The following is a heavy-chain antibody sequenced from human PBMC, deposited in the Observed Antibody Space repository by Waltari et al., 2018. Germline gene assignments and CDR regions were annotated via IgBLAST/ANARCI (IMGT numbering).Heavy chain of an antibody. CDR1: GGSFSGYY. CDR2: INHSGST. Sequence: QVQLQQWGAGLLKPSETLSLTCAVYGGSFSGYYWSWIRQPPGKGLEWIGEINHSGSTNYNPSLKSRVTISVDTSKNQFSLKLSSVTAADTAVYYCARASPTGTVAVAGTWYFDYWGQGTLVTVSS. CDR3: ARASPTGTVAVAGTWYFDY. D-gene: IGHD6-19*01. V-gene: IGHV4-34*01. J-gene: IGHJ4*02.